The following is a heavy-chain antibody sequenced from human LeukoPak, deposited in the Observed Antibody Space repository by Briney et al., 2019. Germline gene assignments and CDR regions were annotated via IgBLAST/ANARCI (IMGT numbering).Heavy chain of an antibody. CDR1: GYTFTSYY. Sequence: GASVTVSCTASGYTFTSYYMHWVRQAPVQGLEWMGLINPSGGSTSYAQKFQGRVTMTRDTSTSTVYMELSSLRSEDTAVYYCARYPGGYCSSTSCYRFYYFDYWGQGTLVTVSS. D-gene: IGHD2-2*03. CDR2: INPSGGST. CDR3: ARYPGGYCSSTSCYRFYYFDY. V-gene: IGHV1-46*01. J-gene: IGHJ4*02.